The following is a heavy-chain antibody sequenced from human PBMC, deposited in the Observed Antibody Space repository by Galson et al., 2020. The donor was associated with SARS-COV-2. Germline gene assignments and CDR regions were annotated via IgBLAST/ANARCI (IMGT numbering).Heavy chain of an antibody. CDR1: GGSISSSGYY. D-gene: IGHD1-1*01. J-gene: IGHJ4*02. CDR3: ARDEGYGQGFNSPDC. CDR2: MYYSGST. Sequence: SETLSLTCTVSGGSISSSGYYWGWIRQPPGKGLEWIGSMYYSGSTYYNPSLKSRVTISGDTSKNQFSLKVTSVTAADTAVYYCARDEGYGQGFNSPDCWGQGTLVTVSS. V-gene: IGHV4-39*07.